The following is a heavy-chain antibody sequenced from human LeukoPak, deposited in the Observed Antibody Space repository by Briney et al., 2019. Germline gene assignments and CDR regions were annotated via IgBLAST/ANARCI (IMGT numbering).Heavy chain of an antibody. CDR3: TADGYCSSTSCYGYYYYYMDV. D-gene: IGHD2-2*01. CDR2: IKSKTDGGTT. Sequence: PGGSLRLSCAASGFSFSVYWMHWVRQAPGKGLEWVGRIKSKTDGGTTDYAAPVKGRFTISRDDSKNTLYLQMNSLKTEDTAVYYCTADGYCSSTSCYGYYYYYMDVWGKGTTVTISS. CDR1: GFSFSVYW. V-gene: IGHV3-15*01. J-gene: IGHJ6*03.